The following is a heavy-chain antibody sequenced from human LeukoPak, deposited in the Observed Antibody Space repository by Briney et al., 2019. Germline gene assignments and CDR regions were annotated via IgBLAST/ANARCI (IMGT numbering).Heavy chain of an antibody. CDR1: GLIFRNYA. CDR3: AKGGHYSFFDY. D-gene: IGHD4-11*01. V-gene: IGHV3-23*01. Sequence: GGSLRLSCTASGLIFRNYAMTWVRQAPRKGLEWVSTTSGDGTETFYADSVKGRFTISRDNSKNTHYLQMSSLRAEDTGIYYCAKGGHYSFFDYWGQGTLVTVSS. J-gene: IGHJ4*02. CDR2: TSGDGTET.